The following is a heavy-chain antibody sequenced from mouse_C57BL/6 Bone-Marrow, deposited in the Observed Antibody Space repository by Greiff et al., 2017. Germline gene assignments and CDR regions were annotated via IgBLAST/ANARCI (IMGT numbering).Heavy chain of an antibody. CDR1: GSTFTHYW. CDR3: ARYLYYSSTYFDY. J-gene: IGHJ2*01. CDR2: IYPGGGYT. D-gene: IGHD1-1*01. V-gene: IGHV1-63*01. Sequence: QVQLKESGAELVRPGTSVKMSCKASGSTFTHYWIGWAKQRPGHGLEWIGDIYPGGGYTNYTEKFKGKATLTADKSSSTTYMKFNSLTSEDSAIYYFARYLYYSSTYFDYWGQGTPLTVSS.